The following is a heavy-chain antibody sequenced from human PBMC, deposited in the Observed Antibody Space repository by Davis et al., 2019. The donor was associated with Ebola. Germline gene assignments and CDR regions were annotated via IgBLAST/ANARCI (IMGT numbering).Heavy chain of an antibody. CDR2: INHSGST. CDR3: ASRFGYDIFRRDY. CDR1: GGSFSGYY. Sequence: GSLRLSCAVYGGSFSGYYWSWIRQPPGKGLEWIGEINHSGSTNYNPSLKSRVTISVDTSKNQFSLKLSSVTAADTAVYYCASRFGYDIFRRDYWGQGTLVTVSS. V-gene: IGHV4-34*01. D-gene: IGHD3-9*01. J-gene: IGHJ4*02.